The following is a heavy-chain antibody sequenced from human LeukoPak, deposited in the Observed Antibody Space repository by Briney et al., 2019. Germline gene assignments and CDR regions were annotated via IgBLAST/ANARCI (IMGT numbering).Heavy chain of an antibody. D-gene: IGHD1-26*01. CDR3: ASSSRSYYVLDY. V-gene: IGHV1-69*05. Sequence: ASVKVSCKASGGTFSSYAISWVRQAPGQGLEWMGGIIPIFGTANYAQKFQGRVTITTDESTSTAYMELSSLRPEDTAVYYCASSSRSYYVLDYWGQGTLVTVSS. J-gene: IGHJ4*02. CDR1: GGTFSSYA. CDR2: IIPIFGTA.